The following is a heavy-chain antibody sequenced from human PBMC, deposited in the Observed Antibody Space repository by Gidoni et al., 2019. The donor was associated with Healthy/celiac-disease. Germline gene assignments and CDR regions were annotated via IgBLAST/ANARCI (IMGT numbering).Heavy chain of an antibody. CDR2: IYYSGST. CDR3: ARGWDYGDYEFFSYFDY. J-gene: IGHJ4*02. V-gene: IGHV4-31*03. Sequence: QVQLQESGPGLVKPSQTLSLTCPVSGGSISSGGYYWSWTRQHPGKGLEWIGYIYYSGSTYYNPSLKSRVTISVDTSKNQFSLKLSSVTAADTAVYYCARGWDYGDYEFFSYFDYWGQGTLVTVSS. D-gene: IGHD4-17*01. CDR1: GGSISSGGYY.